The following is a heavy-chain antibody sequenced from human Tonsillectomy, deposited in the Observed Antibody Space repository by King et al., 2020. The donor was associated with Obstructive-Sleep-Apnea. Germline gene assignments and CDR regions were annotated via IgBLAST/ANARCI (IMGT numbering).Heavy chain of an antibody. V-gene: IGHV3-49*03. CDR2: IRSKAYGGTT. D-gene: IGHD3-3*01. CDR1: GFTFGDYA. CDR3: TRSYDFWRGYFVSYSFDY. Sequence: VQLVESGGGLVQPGRSLRLSCTASGFTFGDYAMSWFRQAPGKGLEWVGFIRSKAYGGTTEYAASVKGRFTISRDDSKSIAYLQMNSLKTEDTAVYYCTRSYDFWRGYFVSYSFDYWGHGTLVTVSS. J-gene: IGHJ4*01.